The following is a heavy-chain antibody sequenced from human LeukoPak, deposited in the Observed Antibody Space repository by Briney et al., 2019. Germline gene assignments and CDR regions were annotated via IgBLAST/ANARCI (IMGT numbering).Heavy chain of an antibody. D-gene: IGHD5-12*01. J-gene: IGHJ4*02. CDR3: ARSTRSYSGYDFPAY. Sequence: SVMVSCKASGGTFSSYAISWVRQARGQWLEWMGGIIPIFGTANYAQKFQGRVTITTDESTSTAYMELSSLRSEDTAVYYCARSTRSYSGYDFPAYWGQGTPVTVSS. CDR1: GGTFSSYA. CDR2: IIPIFGTA. V-gene: IGHV1-69*05.